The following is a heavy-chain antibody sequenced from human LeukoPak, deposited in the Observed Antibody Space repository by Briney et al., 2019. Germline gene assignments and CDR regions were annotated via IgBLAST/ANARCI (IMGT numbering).Heavy chain of an antibody. D-gene: IGHD2-2*01. V-gene: IGHV3-23*01. Sequence: GGSLRLSCAASGFTFSSYAMSWVRQAPGKGLEWVSAISGSGGSTYYADSVKGRFTISRDNSKNTLYLQMNSLRAEDTAVYYCAKSVCSSTSCPGDYWGQGTLVTVSS. J-gene: IGHJ4*02. CDR3: AKSVCSSTSCPGDY. CDR2: ISGSGGST. CDR1: GFTFSSYA.